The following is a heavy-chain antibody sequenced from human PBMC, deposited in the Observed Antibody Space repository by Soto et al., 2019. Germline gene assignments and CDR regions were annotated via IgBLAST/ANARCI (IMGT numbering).Heavy chain of an antibody. CDR1: GLTLSSYG. Sequence: GGSLRLSCAASGLTLSSYGMHWVRQAPGKGLEWVTIISYDGSNKYYADSVKGRFTISRDNSKNTLYLQMNSLRAEDTAVYYCVKDQGTMIVVEPPDLDIWGKGTTVTVSS. D-gene: IGHD3-22*01. CDR3: VKDQGTMIVVEPPDLDI. CDR2: ISYDGSNK. J-gene: IGHJ6*04. V-gene: IGHV3-30*18.